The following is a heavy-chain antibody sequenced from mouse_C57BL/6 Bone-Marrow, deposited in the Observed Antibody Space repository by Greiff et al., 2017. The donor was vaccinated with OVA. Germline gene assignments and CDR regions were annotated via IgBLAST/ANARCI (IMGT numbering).Heavy chain of an antibody. CDR1: GYSFTGYY. V-gene: IGHV1-42*01. CDR3: ARRYYGTIDY. J-gene: IGHJ2*01. CDR2: INPSTGGT. D-gene: IGHD1-1*01. Sequence: EVHLVESGPELVKPGASVKISCKASGYSFTGYYMNWVKQSPEKSLEWIGEINPSTGGTTYNQKFKAKATLTVDKSSSTAYMQLKSLTSEDSAVYYCARRYYGTIDYWGQGTTLTVSS.